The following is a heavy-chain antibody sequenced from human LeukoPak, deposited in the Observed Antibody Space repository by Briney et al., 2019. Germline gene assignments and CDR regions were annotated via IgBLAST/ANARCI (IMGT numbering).Heavy chain of an antibody. CDR3: AKDRPNFYETSGSYYKIKGDF. D-gene: IGHD3-10*01. J-gene: IGHJ4*02. CDR1: GFTFSTYG. CDR2: IGHDGTKI. Sequence: GGSLRLSCAASGFTFSTYGMHWVRQAPGKGLEWVAFIGHDGTKIYYADSVQGRFTISRDNSKNTLYLQMNSLRGEDTAVYYCAKDRPNFYETSGSYYKIKGDFWGQGSLVTVSS. V-gene: IGHV3-30*02.